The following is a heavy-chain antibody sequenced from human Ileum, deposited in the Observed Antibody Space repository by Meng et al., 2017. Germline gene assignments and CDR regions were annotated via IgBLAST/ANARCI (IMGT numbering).Heavy chain of an antibody. Sequence: ASVKVSCKTSGYTFTGYYMHWVRQAPGQGLEWMGRINPNGGGTKYAQKFQGRVTLTRDTSISTAYMELSRLTSDDTAVYYCARNYELVWGSSYARYYYGMDVWGQGTTVTVSS. CDR3: ARNYELVWGSSYARYYYGMDV. V-gene: IGHV1-2*06. J-gene: IGHJ6*02. D-gene: IGHD3-16*01. CDR1: GYTFTGYY. CDR2: INPNGGGT.